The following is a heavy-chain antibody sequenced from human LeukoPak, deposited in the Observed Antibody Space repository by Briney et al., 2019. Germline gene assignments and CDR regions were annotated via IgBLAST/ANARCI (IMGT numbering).Heavy chain of an antibody. Sequence: ASVKVSFKASGYTFTGYYMHWVRQAPGQGLEWMGWINPISGGTNYAQKFQGRVTMTRDTSISTAYMELSRLRSDDTAVYYCARPYPRTPDAFDIWGQGTMVTVSS. D-gene: IGHD2-2*01. CDR1: GYTFTGYY. CDR3: ARPYPRTPDAFDI. J-gene: IGHJ3*02. CDR2: INPISGGT. V-gene: IGHV1-2*02.